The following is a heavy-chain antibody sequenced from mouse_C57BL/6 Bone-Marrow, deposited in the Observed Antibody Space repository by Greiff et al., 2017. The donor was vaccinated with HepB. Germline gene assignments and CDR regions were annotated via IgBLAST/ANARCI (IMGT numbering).Heavy chain of an antibody. CDR1: GFTFTDYY. J-gene: IGHJ2*01. CDR3: ARTGYYFDY. Sequence: EVKVVDSGGGLVQPGGSLSLSCAASGFTFTDYYMSWVRQPPGKALEWLGFIRNKANGYTTEYSASVKGRFTISRDNSQSILYLQMNALRAEDSATYYCARTGYYFDYWGQGTTLTVSS. CDR2: IRNKANGYTT. D-gene: IGHD2-2*01. V-gene: IGHV7-3*01.